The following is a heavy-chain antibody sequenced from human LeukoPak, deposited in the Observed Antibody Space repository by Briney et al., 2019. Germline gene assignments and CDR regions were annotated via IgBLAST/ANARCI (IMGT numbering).Heavy chain of an antibody. CDR1: GYTFTGYG. J-gene: IGHJ3*02. V-gene: IGHV1-18*01. Sequence: GASVKVSCKASGYTFTGYGISWVRPAPGQGLEWMGWISAYNGNTNYAQKLQGRVTMTTDTSTSTAYMELRSLRSDDTAVYYCARVLLWFGESNAFDIWGQGTMVTVSS. CDR2: ISAYNGNT. D-gene: IGHD3-10*01. CDR3: ARVLLWFGESNAFDI.